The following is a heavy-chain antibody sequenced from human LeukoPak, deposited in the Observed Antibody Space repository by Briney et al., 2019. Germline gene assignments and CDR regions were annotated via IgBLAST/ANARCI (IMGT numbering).Heavy chain of an antibody. CDR3: AREGGSGSYRFFDC. V-gene: IGHV4-59*01. CDR1: GGSISSYY. D-gene: IGHD3-10*01. J-gene: IGHJ4*02. CDR2: IYYSGST. Sequence: PSETLSLTCTVSGGSISSYYWSWIRQPPGKGLEWIGYIYYSGSTNYNPSLKSRVTISVDTSKNQFSLKLSSVTAADTAVYYCAREGGSGSYRFFDCWGQGTLVTVSS.